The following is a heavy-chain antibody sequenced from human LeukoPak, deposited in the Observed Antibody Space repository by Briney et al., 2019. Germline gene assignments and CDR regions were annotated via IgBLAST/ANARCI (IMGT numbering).Heavy chain of an antibody. CDR3: ARGRYIYGNAFDY. J-gene: IGHJ4*02. CDR1: GYSISSGYY. CDR2: IYHSGST. D-gene: IGHD5-18*01. V-gene: IGHV4-38-2*02. Sequence: SETLSLTCTVSGYSISSGYYWGWIRQPPGKGLEWIGSIYHSGSTYYNPSLKSRVTISVDTSKNQFSLKLSSVTAADTAVYYCARGRYIYGNAFDYWGQGTLVTVSS.